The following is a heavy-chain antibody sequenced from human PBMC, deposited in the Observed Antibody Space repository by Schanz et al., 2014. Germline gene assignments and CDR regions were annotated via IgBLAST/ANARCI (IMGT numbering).Heavy chain of an antibody. CDR1: GFTFSSYA. V-gene: IGHV3-30*04. J-gene: IGHJ4*02. CDR3: ARESSNDIVLVPGAVFDH. D-gene: IGHD2-2*01. CDR2: VPFDGSQN. Sequence: QVQLVESGGGVVQPGRSLRLSCAASGFTFSSYALHWVRQAPGKGLEWVAFVPFDGSQNFYADSVKGRFTISRDNSKNTVYLQMNSLRPGDTAVYYCARESSNDIVLVPGAVFDHWGQGILVTVSS.